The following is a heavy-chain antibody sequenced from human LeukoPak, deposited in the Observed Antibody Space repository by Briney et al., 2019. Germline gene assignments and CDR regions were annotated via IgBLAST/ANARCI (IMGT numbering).Heavy chain of an antibody. J-gene: IGHJ6*02. V-gene: IGHV1-46*01. CDR1: GYTFTGYY. D-gene: IGHD6-13*01. CDR2: INPSCGST. Sequence: ASVKVSCKASGYTFTGYYMHWVRQAPGQGLEWMGIINPSCGSTSYAQKFQGRVTMTRDTSTSTVYMELSSLRSEDTAVYYCARAQATIAAAGTPHYYYYYGMDVWGQGTTVTVSS. CDR3: ARAQATIAAAGTPHYYYYYGMDV.